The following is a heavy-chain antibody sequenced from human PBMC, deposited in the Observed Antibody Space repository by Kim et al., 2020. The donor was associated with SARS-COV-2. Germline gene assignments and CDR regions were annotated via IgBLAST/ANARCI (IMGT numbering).Heavy chain of an antibody. CDR2: ISSSSSTI. J-gene: IGHJ6*02. CDR1: GFTFSSYS. V-gene: IGHV3-48*02. D-gene: IGHD6-19*01. Sequence: GGSLRRSCAASGFTFSSYSMNWVRQAPGKGLEWVSYISSSSSTIYYADSVKGRFTISRDNAKNSLYLQMNSLRDEDMAVYYCARELQWLGIFVGMDVWGQGTTVTVSS. CDR3: ARELQWLGIFVGMDV.